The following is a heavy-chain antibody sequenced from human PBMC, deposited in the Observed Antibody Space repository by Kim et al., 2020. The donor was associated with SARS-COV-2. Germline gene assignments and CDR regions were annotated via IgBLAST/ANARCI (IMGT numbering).Heavy chain of an antibody. CDR3: ARGDVLLWFGEYPNWFDP. V-gene: IGHV4-39*01. CDR2: IYYSGST. D-gene: IGHD3-10*01. J-gene: IGHJ5*02. Sequence: SETLSLTCTVSGGSISSSSYYWGWIRQPPGKGLEWIGSIYYSGSTYYNPSLKSRVTISVDTSKNQFSLKLSSVTAADTAVYYCARGDVLLWFGEYPNWFDPWGQGTLVTVSS. CDR1: GGSISSSSYY.